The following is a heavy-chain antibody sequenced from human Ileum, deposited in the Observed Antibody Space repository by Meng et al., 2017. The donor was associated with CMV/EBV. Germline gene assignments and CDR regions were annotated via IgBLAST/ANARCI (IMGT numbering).Heavy chain of an antibody. Sequence: VRLQGSGPRLLQPSTTLLFTCTCSGGSVNNYYCSWIRQSHVKGRVWIGRFYSSDTYNYHPSLDSRVTMSLDTSKNQFSLNLRSVTAADTATYYCAGGPGASTREGFDYWGLGTLVTVSS. CDR2: FYSSDTY. D-gene: IGHD1-26*01. CDR1: GGSVNNYY. V-gene: IGHV4-4*07. J-gene: IGHJ4*02. CDR3: AGGPGASTREGFDY.